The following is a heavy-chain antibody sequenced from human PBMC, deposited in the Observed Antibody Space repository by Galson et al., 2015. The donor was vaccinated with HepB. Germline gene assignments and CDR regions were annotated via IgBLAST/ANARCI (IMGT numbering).Heavy chain of an antibody. CDR1: GFTFTSSA. CDR2: IVVGSGNT. V-gene: IGHV1-58*01. CDR3: AAAEGLLEWLLIPAY. D-gene: IGHD3-3*01. J-gene: IGHJ4*02. Sequence: SVKVSCKASGFTFTSSAVQWVRQARGQRLEWIGWIVVGSGNTNYAQKFQERVTITRDMSTSTAYMELSSLRSEDTAVYYCAAAEGLLEWLLIPAYWGQGTLVTVSS.